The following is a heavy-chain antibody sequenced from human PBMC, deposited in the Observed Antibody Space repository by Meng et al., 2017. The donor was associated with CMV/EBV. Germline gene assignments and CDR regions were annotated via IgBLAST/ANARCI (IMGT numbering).Heavy chain of an antibody. CDR3: AKDPGIAAAGVYYYYGMDV. D-gene: IGHD6-13*01. Sequence: GESLKISCAASGFTFSSYEMNWVRQAPGKGLEWVSYISSSGSTIYYADSVKGRFTISRDNAKNSLYLQMNSLRAEDTAVYYCAKDPGIAAAGVYYYYGMDVWGQGTTVTVSS. CDR2: ISSSGSTI. CDR1: GFTFSSYE. J-gene: IGHJ6*02. V-gene: IGHV3-48*03.